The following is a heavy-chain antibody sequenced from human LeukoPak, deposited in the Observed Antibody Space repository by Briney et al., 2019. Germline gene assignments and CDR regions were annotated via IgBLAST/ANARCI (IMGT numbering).Heavy chain of an antibody. Sequence: PSETLSLTCTVSGGFISSSSYYWGWIRQPPGKGLEWIGSTYYSGSTYYNPSLKSRVTISVDTSKNQFSLKLSSVTAADTAVYYCARYKYSSGWYGDYWGQGTLVTVSS. J-gene: IGHJ4*02. CDR1: GGFISSSSYY. V-gene: IGHV4-39*07. CDR2: TYYSGST. D-gene: IGHD6-19*01. CDR3: ARYKYSSGWYGDY.